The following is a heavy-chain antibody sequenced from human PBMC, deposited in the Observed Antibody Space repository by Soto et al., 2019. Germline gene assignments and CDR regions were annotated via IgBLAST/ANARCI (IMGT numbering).Heavy chain of an antibody. Sequence: QVQLVQSGAEVKKPGSSVKVSCKASGGTFSSYTISWVRQAPGQGLEWMGRIIPILGIANYAQKFQGRVTVTADKSTSTAYMELSSLRSEDTAVYYCARDWLRSGYALWGRGTLVTVSS. CDR3: ARDWLRSGYAL. V-gene: IGHV1-69*08. CDR2: IIPILGIA. CDR1: GGTFSSYT. D-gene: IGHD5-12*01. J-gene: IGHJ4*02.